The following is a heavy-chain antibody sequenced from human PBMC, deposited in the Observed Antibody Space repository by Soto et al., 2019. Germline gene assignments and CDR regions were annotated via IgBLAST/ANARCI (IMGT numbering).Heavy chain of an antibody. J-gene: IGHJ4*02. V-gene: IGHV3-48*02. Sequence: GGSLRLSCAASGLTFTSYSMNWVRQAPGKGLEWVSFISSSSSTIYYADSVKGRFTISRDNAKNSLYLQMNSLRDEDTAVYFFARDRGHTYGFDGWGQGALVNVAS. D-gene: IGHD5-18*01. CDR3: ARDRGHTYGFDG. CDR2: ISSSSSTI. CDR1: GLTFTSYS.